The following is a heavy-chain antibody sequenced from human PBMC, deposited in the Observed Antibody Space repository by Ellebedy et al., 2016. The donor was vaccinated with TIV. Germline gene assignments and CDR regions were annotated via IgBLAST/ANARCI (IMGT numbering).Heavy chain of an antibody. D-gene: IGHD2-2*01. J-gene: IGHJ6*03. V-gene: IGHV1-69*13. Sequence: SVKVSCXASGGTFSSYAISWVRQAPGQGLEWMGGIIPIFGTANYAQKFQGRVTITADESTSTAYMELSSLRSEDTAVYYCALGYCSSTSCYYYYYMDVWGKGTTVTVSS. CDR1: GGTFSSYA. CDR2: IIPIFGTA. CDR3: ALGYCSSTSCYYYYYMDV.